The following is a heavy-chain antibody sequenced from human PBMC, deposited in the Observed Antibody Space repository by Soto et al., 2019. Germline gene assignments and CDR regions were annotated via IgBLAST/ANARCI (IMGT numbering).Heavy chain of an antibody. D-gene: IGHD1-26*01. CDR1: GGSIINYY. CDR2: IYYSGST. J-gene: IGHJ5*02. V-gene: IGHV4-59*01. Sequence: SETLSLTCSVSGGSIINYYWRWIRKPPGKGLEWIGYIYYSGSTNYNPSLKSRVTMSVDTSKNQFSLKLISVTAADTAVYYCARTRQSSYYDDWFDPWGQGTLVTVSS. CDR3: ARTRQSSYYDDWFDP.